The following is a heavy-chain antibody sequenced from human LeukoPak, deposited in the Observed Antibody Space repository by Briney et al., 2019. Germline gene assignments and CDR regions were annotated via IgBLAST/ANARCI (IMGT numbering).Heavy chain of an antibody. CDR1: GFTFSSYA. Sequence: GGSLRLSCAASGFTFSSYAMNWVRQAPGKGLEWVSIIFGNGDTTYYADSVKGRFTVSRDNSKDTLYLQMNDLRPDDTAIYYCAKRNTMVRGGPCFDYWGQGLLVTVSS. J-gene: IGHJ4*02. D-gene: IGHD3-10*01. CDR3: AKRNTMVRGGPCFDY. CDR2: IFGNGDTT. V-gene: IGHV3-23*01.